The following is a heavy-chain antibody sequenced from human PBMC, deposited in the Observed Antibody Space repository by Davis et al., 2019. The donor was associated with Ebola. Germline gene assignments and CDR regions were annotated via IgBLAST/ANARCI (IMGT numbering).Heavy chain of an antibody. CDR2: IWYDGSNK. D-gene: IGHD3-16*01. CDR1: GFTFSSYG. V-gene: IGHV3-30*02. J-gene: IGHJ4*02. Sequence: GESLKISCAASGFTFSSYGMHWVRQAPGKGLEWVAVIWYDGSNKYYADSVKGRFTISRDNSKNTLYLQMNSLRADDTALYYCAKPYLYGVDYWGQGTLVTVSS. CDR3: AKPYLYGVDY.